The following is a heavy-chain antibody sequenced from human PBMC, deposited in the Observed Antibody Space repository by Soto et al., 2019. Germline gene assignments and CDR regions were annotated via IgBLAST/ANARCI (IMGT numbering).Heavy chain of an antibody. D-gene: IGHD1-26*01. Sequence: SGALSLTCTVSGGSISSYYWSWIRQPPGKGLEWIGYIYYSGSTNYNPSLKSRVTISVDTSKNQFSLKLSSVTAADTAVYYCARDLLLWGGSYRLYYYYGMDVWGQGTTVTVSS. CDR1: GGSISSYY. V-gene: IGHV4-59*01. CDR3: ARDLLLWGGSYRLYYYYGMDV. J-gene: IGHJ6*02. CDR2: IYYSGST.